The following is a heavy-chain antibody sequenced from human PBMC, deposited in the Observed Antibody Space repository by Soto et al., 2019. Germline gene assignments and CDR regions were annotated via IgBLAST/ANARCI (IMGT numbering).Heavy chain of an antibody. CDR3: ASMSPVTSIET. J-gene: IGHJ5*02. V-gene: IGHV4-39*01. D-gene: IGHD4-17*01. CDR1: GGSISSNTYY. CDR2: FYYSGSS. Sequence: QLQLLESGPGLVKPSETLSLTCTVSGGSISSNTYYWGWIRQPPGKGLEWIGNFYYSGSSYYNPSLKSRLTISVDTSKNQFSLKLSSVTAADTAVYYCASMSPVTSIETWGQGTLVTVSS.